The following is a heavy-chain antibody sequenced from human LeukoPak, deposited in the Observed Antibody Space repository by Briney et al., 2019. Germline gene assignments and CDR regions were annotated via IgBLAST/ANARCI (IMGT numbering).Heavy chain of an antibody. CDR1: GFTFSRFA. CDR2: ISGSGGGT. CDR3: AKDDCETVSCFTEQFDC. J-gene: IGHJ4*02. D-gene: IGHD2-21*01. Sequence: GGSLRLSCAASGFTFSRFAMGWVRQAPGKGLEWVSSISGSGGGTYYAESVKGRFTISRDNSKNTLFLQMNSLRAEDTAIYYCAKDDCETVSCFTEQFDCWGQGTLVTVSS. V-gene: IGHV3-23*01.